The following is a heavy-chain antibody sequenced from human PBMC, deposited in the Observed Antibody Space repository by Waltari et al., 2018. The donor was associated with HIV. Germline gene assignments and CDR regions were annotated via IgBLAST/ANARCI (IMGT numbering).Heavy chain of an antibody. CDR1: GFTFSNAW. J-gene: IGHJ4*02. CDR3: STGLRYFDWFYYFDY. CDR2: IKSKTYGGTI. Sequence: EVQLVESGGGLVKPGGSLRLSCAASGFTFSNAWMSWVRKAPGKGLEWVGRIKSKTYGGTIDYAAPVKGRFTISRDDSKNTLYLQMNSLKAEDTAVYFCSTGLRYFDWFYYFDYWGQGTLVTVSS. V-gene: IGHV3-15*01. D-gene: IGHD3-9*01.